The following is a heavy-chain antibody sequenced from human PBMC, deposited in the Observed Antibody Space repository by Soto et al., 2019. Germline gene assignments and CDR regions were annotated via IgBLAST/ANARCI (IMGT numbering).Heavy chain of an antibody. J-gene: IGHJ6*02. CDR2: IYHSGST. CDR3: ARAMGDWGTYYYYYGMDV. D-gene: IGHD3-16*01. V-gene: IGHV4-59*01. CDR1: GDSISSYY. Sequence: PSETLSLTCTVSGDSISSYYWSWIRQPPGKGLEWIGYIYHSGSTNYNPSLKSRVTISVDTSKNQFSLKLSSVTAADTAVYYCARAMGDWGTYYYYYGMDVWGQGTTVTVSS.